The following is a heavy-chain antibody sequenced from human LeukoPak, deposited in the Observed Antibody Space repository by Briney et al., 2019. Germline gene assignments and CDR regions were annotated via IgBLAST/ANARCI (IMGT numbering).Heavy chain of an antibody. CDR3: ARVGYDFWSGYTGWFDP. V-gene: IGHV1-18*01. Sequence: ASVKVSCKASGYTFTSYGISWVRQAPGQGLEWMGWISAYNGNTNYAQKLQGRVTMTTATSTSTAYMELRSLRSDDTAVYYCARVGYDFWSGYTGWFDPWGQGTLVTVSS. CDR2: ISAYNGNT. J-gene: IGHJ5*02. CDR1: GYTFTSYG. D-gene: IGHD3-3*01.